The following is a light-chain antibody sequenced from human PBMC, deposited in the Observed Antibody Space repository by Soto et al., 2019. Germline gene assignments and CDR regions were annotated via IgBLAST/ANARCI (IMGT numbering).Light chain of an antibody. J-gene: IGKJ1*01. CDR1: QSVSSN. Sequence: EIGMTQSPATLSVSPGERATLSCRSSQSVSSNLAWYQQKPGQAPRLLIYGASTRATGIPARFSGSGSGTEFTPPISSLQSEDFAVYYCQQYNDWPRTFGQGTKVEIK. V-gene: IGKV3-15*01. CDR3: QQYNDWPRT. CDR2: GAS.